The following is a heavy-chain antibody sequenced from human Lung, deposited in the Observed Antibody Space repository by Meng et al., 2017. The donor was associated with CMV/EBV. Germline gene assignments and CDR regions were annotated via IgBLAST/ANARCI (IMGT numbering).Heavy chain of an antibody. D-gene: IGHD6-13*01. J-gene: IGHJ6*02. CDR2: INSDGSST. V-gene: IGHV3-74*01. Sequence: GESLKISCAASGFTFSSYWMHWVRQAPGKGLVWVSRINSDGSSTSYADSVKGRFTISRDNAKNTLYLQMNSLRAEDTAVYYCARGGSSWGGKYYYYGMDVWGQGTXVTVSS. CDR3: ARGGSSWGGKYYYYGMDV. CDR1: GFTFSSYW.